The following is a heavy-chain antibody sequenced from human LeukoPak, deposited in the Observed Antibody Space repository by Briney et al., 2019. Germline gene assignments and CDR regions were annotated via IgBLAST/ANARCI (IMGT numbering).Heavy chain of an antibody. CDR2: IYHSGST. D-gene: IGHD6-13*01. J-gene: IGHJ4*02. V-gene: IGHV4-38-2*02. CDR1: GYSISSGYY. Sequence: SETLSLTCTVSGYSISSGYYWGWIRQPPGKGLEWIGSIYHSGSTYYNPSLKSRVTISVDTSKNQFSLKLSSVTAADTAMYYCAREGRGVPGVIAAVKGFDYWGQGTLVTVSS. CDR3: AREGRGVPGVIAAVKGFDY.